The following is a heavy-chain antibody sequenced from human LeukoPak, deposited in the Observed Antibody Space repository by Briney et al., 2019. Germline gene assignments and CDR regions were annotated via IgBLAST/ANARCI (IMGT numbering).Heavy chain of an antibody. Sequence: ASVKVSCKASGYTFSGYYMHWVRQAPGQGLEWMVWINPNSGGTNYAQKFQGRVTMTRDTSISTAYMVLSRLRSDDTAVYYCAREYPIVGAFDYWGQGTLVTVSS. CDR1: GYTFSGYY. D-gene: IGHD1-26*01. CDR3: AREYPIVGAFDY. CDR2: INPNSGGT. J-gene: IGHJ4*02. V-gene: IGHV1-2*02.